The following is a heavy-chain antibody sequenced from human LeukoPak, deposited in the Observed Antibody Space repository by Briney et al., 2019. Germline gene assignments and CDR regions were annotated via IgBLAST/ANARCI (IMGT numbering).Heavy chain of an antibody. V-gene: IGHV1-69*04. CDR3: ASGGSYLADAFDI. D-gene: IGHD1-26*01. CDR1: GGTFSSYA. CDR2: IIPILGIA. J-gene: IGHJ3*02. Sequence: ASVKVSCKASGGTFSSYAISWVRQAPGQGLEWMGRIIPILGIANYAQKFQGRVTITADKSTSTAYMELSSLRSEDTAVYYCASGGSYLADAFDIWGQGTMVTVSS.